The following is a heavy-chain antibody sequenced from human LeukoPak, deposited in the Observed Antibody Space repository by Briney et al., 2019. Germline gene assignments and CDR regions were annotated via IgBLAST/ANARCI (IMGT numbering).Heavy chain of an antibody. D-gene: IGHD6-13*01. CDR2: IYYSGST. CDR3: ARATGGAAAADFDP. J-gene: IGHJ5*02. Sequence: SQTLSLTCTVSGGSISSGGYYWSWIRLHPGKGLEWIGFIYYSGSTYYNPSIKSRITISLDTSKNQFSLKLSSVTAADTAVYYCARATGGAAAADFDPWGQGTLVTVSS. V-gene: IGHV4-31*03. CDR1: GGSISSGGYY.